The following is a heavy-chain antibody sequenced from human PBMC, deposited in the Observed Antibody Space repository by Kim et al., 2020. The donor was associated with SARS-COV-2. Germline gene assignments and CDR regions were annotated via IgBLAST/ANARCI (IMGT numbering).Heavy chain of an antibody. CDR3: AKSMIFDS. CDR1: GFTFTSYP. CDR2: ITGAGGST. Sequence: GGSLRLSCAASGFTFTSYPMSWVRQAPGKGLEWVSTITGAGGSTYYADSVKGRFTISRDNSKNTLYLQMNSLRAEDTAVYYCAKSMIFDSWGQGTLVTVSS. J-gene: IGHJ4*02. V-gene: IGHV3-23*01. D-gene: IGHD3-22*01.